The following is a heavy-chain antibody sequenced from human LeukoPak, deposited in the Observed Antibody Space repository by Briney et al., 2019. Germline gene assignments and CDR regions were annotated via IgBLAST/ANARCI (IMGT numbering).Heavy chain of an antibody. CDR3: ASRESSMARSH. CDR1: GFIISDYW. Sequence: QPGGSLRLSCAASGFIISDYWMNWVRQAPGKGLEWVANINEDGSVQDYVDSVRGRFTISRDNAKNSVYLQMNSLRVEDTAVYYCASRESSMARSHWGQGTLVTVSS. D-gene: IGHD3-10*01. V-gene: IGHV3-7*01. CDR2: INEDGSVQ. J-gene: IGHJ4*02.